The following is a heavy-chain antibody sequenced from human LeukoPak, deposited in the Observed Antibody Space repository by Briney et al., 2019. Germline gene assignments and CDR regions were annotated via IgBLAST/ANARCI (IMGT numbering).Heavy chain of an antibody. CDR2: IYYSGNT. J-gene: IGHJ5*02. D-gene: IGHD6-13*01. V-gene: IGHV4-39*01. CDR3: ARDQRVAAADP. CDR1: GGSISSSSYY. Sequence: PSETLSLTCTVSGGSISSSSYYWGWIRQPPGKGLEWIGGIYYSGNTYYNSSLKSRVTMSVDTSKNQFSLRLSSVTAADTAVYYCARDQRVAAADPWGQGTLVTVSS.